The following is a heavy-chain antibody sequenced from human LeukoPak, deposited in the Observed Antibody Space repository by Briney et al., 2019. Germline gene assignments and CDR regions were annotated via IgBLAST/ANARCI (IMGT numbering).Heavy chain of an antibody. Sequence: GGTTEYAASVKGRFTISRDDSKSIAYLQMNSLKTEDTAMYFCTRAFYYDSGTYYRDYFDYWGQGTPVTVSS. V-gene: IGHV3-49*02. CDR2: GGTT. D-gene: IGHD3-10*01. J-gene: IGHJ4*02. CDR3: TRAFYYDSGTYYRDYFDY.